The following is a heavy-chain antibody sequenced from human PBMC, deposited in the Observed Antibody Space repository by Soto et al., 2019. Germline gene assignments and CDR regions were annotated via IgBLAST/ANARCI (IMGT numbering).Heavy chain of an antibody. CDR1: GGTFSSYA. V-gene: IGHV1-69*13. CDR2: IIPIFGTA. Sequence: VASVKVSCKAFGGTFSSYAISWVRQAPGPGLEWMGGIIPIFGTANYAQKFQGRVTITADESTSTAYMELSSLRSEDTAVYYCATRPQNRSTSVADQDFDLWGQGNLVTVS. CDR3: ATRPQNRSTSVADQDFDL. J-gene: IGHJ4*02. D-gene: IGHD6-6*01.